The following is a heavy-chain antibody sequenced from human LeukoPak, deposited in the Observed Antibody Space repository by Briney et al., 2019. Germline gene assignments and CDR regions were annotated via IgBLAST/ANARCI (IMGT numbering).Heavy chain of an antibody. D-gene: IGHD6-13*01. CDR1: GFTFTSYA. J-gene: IGHJ4*02. V-gene: IGHV3-23*01. Sequence: GGSLRLSCEASGFTFTSYAMTWVRQAPGKGLEWVSGISGSGGHTYNADSVEGRFIISRDNSKNTLYLQMNSLRGEDTAVYYCVSSSTDYWGQGTLVTVSS. CDR3: VSSSTDY. CDR2: ISGSGGHT.